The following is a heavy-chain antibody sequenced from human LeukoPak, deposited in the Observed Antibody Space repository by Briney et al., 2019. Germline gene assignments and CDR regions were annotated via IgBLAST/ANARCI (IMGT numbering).Heavy chain of an antibody. CDR2: ISNGGNE. CDR1: GFTFSDYG. Sequence: PGRSLRLSCAASGFTFSDYGMNWVRQAPGKGLEWVAGISNGGNEFYTDSVKGRFTVSRDTSKSTLYLQMNSLRAEDTAVYYCARRAGDARYCSGYSCFPPDYWGQGTLVTVSS. CDR3: ARRAGDARYCSGYSCFPPDY. V-gene: IGHV3-30*10. D-gene: IGHD2-15*01. J-gene: IGHJ4*02.